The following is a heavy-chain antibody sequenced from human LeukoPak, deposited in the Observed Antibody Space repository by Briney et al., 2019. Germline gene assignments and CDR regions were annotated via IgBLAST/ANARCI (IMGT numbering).Heavy chain of an antibody. D-gene: IGHD2-15*01. J-gene: IGHJ6*02. CDR1: GFTFNTYG. Sequence: GGSLRLSCAASGFTFNTYGMNWVRQAPGKGLEWVAIIWYDGSDKYYADSVRGRFTISRDNSKNTLYLQMNSLRAEDTAVYYCARVGCTGGSCLAYNYYAMDVWGQGATVTVSS. V-gene: IGHV3-33*01. CDR2: IWYDGSDK. CDR3: ARVGCTGGSCLAYNYYAMDV.